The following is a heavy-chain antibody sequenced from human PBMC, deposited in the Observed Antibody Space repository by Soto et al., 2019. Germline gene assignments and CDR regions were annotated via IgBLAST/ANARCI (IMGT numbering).Heavy chain of an antibody. V-gene: IGHV4-4*07. D-gene: IGHD1-7*01. J-gene: IGHJ1*01. CDR1: GAYVSDFS. Sequence: QVQQLESGPGLVKPWDTLSLTCTVSGAYVSDFSWSWIRHPAGKGLEWLWRITVNGITQYTPSFRSRVTMSMYTSRNQFSLNLQSATAADTALYYCARESGENWTYEAHWGQGTLVNVSS. CDR2: ITVNGIT. CDR3: ARESGENWTYEAH.